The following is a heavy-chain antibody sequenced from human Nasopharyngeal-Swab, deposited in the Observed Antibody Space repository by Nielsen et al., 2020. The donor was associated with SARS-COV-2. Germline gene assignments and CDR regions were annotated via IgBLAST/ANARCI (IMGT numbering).Heavy chain of an antibody. CDR3: AKEEVPNDY. J-gene: IGHJ4*02. D-gene: IGHD4/OR15-4a*01. CDR1: GFTFSNSA. Sequence: GESLKISCSVSGFTFSNSALCWVRQAPGKGLDWVSAISISGATPFYADSVRGRFTISRDNDRNTVYLQMSSLTVEDTAIYYCAKEEVPNDYWGQGTLVTVSS. V-gene: IGHV3-23*01. CDR2: ISISGATP.